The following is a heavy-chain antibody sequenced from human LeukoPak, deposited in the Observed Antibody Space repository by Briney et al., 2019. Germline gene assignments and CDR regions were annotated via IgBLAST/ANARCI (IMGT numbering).Heavy chain of an antibody. V-gene: IGHV3-20*04. CDR1: GFMFRSYW. CDR3: ARGVSVLRYFDWLSGDAFDI. CDR2: INWNGGST. D-gene: IGHD3-9*01. Sequence: GGSLRLSCEVSGFMFRSYWMDWVRQAPGKGLEWVSGINWNGGSTGYADSVKGRFTISRDNAKNSLYLQMNSLRAEDTALYYCARGVSVLRYFDWLSGDAFDIWGQGTMVTVSS. J-gene: IGHJ3*02.